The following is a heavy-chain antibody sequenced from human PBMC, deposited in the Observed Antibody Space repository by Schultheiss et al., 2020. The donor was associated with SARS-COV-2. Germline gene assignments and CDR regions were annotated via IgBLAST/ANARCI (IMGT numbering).Heavy chain of an antibody. CDR2: ISSSSSYI. Sequence: GGSLRLSCAASGFTFSSYSMNWVRQAPGKGLEWVSSISSSSSYIYYADSVKGRFTISRDNSKNTLYLQMNSLRAEDTAVYYCARGYDILTGYYHKLPSYWGQGTLVTVSS. CDR1: GFTFSSYS. J-gene: IGHJ4*02. CDR3: ARGYDILTGYYHKLPSY. D-gene: IGHD3-9*01. V-gene: IGHV3-21*04.